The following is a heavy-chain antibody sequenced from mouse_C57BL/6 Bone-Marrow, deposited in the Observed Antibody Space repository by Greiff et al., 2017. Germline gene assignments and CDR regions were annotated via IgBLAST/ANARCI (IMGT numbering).Heavy chain of an antibody. J-gene: IGHJ2*01. CDR2: FHPYNDDT. D-gene: IGHD2-1*01. Sequence: QVQLQQSGAELVKPGASVKMSCKASGYTFTTYPIEWMKQTHGKSLEWIGNFHPYNDDTKYNEQFKGKATLTVDTSSSTVYLERRRLTSDDSAVYYCARGGNYGGYYFDYWGQGTTRTVSS. CDR1: GYTFTTYP. CDR3: ARGGNYGGYYFDY. V-gene: IGHV1-47*01.